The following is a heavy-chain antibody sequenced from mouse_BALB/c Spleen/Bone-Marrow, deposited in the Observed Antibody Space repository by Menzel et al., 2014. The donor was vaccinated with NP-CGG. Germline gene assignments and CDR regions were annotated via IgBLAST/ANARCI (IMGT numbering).Heavy chain of an antibody. D-gene: IGHD2-3*01. CDR3: ARALGDGYYYAMDY. CDR1: GYTFTSYW. CDR2: IDPSDSET. J-gene: IGHJ4*01. Sequence: VQLQQSGAELVKPGAPVRLSCKASGYTFTSYWMNWVKQRPGRGLEWIGRIDPSDSETHYNQKFKEKATLTVDKSSSTAYIQLSSLTSEDSAVYYCARALGDGYYYAMDYWGQGTPVTVSS. V-gene: IGHV1-69*02.